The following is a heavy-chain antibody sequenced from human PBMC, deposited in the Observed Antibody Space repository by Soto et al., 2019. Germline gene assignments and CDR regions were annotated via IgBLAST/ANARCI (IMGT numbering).Heavy chain of an antibody. CDR1: GGSISSGGYY. Sequence: SETLSLTCTVSGGSISSGGYYWSWIRQHPGKGLEWIGYIYYSGSTYYNPSLKSRVTISVDTSKNQFSLKLSSVTAADTAVYYCARFAHRYDFWSGYLEDHRNWFDPWGQGTLVTVSS. V-gene: IGHV4-31*03. CDR2: IYYSGST. D-gene: IGHD3-3*01. CDR3: ARFAHRYDFWSGYLEDHRNWFDP. J-gene: IGHJ5*02.